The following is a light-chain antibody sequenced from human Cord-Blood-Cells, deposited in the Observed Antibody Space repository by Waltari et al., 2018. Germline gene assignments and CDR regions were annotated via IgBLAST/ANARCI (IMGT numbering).Light chain of an antibody. Sequence: EIVLTQSPATLSLSPGERATLSCRASQSVSSYLAWYQQKPGQAPRLRIYDASNRATGIPARFSGSGSGTDFTLTISSLEPEDFAVYYCHQRSNWLTFGGGTKVEIK. V-gene: IGKV3-11*01. CDR1: QSVSSY. CDR3: HQRSNWLT. J-gene: IGKJ4*01. CDR2: DAS.